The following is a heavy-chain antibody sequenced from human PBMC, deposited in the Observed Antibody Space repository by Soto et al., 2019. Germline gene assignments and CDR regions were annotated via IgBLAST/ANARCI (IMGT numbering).Heavy chain of an antibody. V-gene: IGHV4-39*01. CDR3: ARLSTMIEAVITRGDVFDI. D-gene: IGHD3-22*01. CDR1: GGSMTSTSHC. Sequence: QLQLQESGPGLVRPSETLSLTCSVSGGSMTSTSHCWGWVRQPPGKGLEWIGSIYYSGNAYYNPSLKSRVTISVDTSKDQFSLKLSSVTAADTAVYSCARLSTMIEAVITRGDVFDIWGQGAMVTVSS. CDR2: IYYSGNA. J-gene: IGHJ3*02.